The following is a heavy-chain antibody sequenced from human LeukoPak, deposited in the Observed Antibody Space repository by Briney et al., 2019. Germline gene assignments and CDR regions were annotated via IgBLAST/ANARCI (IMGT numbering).Heavy chain of an antibody. Sequence: SETLSLTCTVYGGSFSGYYWSWIRQPPGKGVEWIGEINHSGSTNYNPSLTSRVTVSVDTSKNQFSLKLSSVTAADTAVYYCARARDYARWYFDYWGQGTLVTVSS. J-gene: IGHJ4*02. CDR1: GGSFSGYY. CDR3: ARARDYARWYFDY. CDR2: INHSGST. D-gene: IGHD4-17*01. V-gene: IGHV4-34*01.